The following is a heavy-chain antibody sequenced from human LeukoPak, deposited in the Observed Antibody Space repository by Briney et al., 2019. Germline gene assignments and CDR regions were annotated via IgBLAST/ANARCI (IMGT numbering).Heavy chain of an antibody. Sequence: QPGGSLGLSCAASGFTFSGYWMHWVRQAPGKGLQWVAVISYDGSNKYYTNSVKGRFTIPRDNSKNTVYLQMNSLRAEDTAVYYCAKGQPGGTQLPSWAPYYFDYWGQGTLVTVSS. D-gene: IGHD5-18*01. CDR3: AKGQPGGTQLPSWAPYYFDY. CDR2: ISYDGSNK. V-gene: IGHV3-30*18. J-gene: IGHJ4*02. CDR1: GFTFSGYW.